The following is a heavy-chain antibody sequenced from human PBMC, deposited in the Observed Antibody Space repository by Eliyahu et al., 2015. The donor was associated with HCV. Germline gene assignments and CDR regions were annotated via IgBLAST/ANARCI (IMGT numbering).Heavy chain of an antibody. D-gene: IGHD3-16*02. CDR3: ARGGVYDYVWGSYRSGRGCRFDY. J-gene: IGHJ4*02. Sequence: EVQLVESGGDLVQPGGSXRLSCAASGFXFXSYXLNWVRQAPGKGLEWVSYISSSSSTIYYADSVKGRFTISRDNAKNSLYLQMNSLRAEDTAVYYCARGGVYDYVWGSYRSGRGCRFDYWGQGTLVTVSS. CDR2: ISSSSSTI. CDR1: GFXFXSYX. V-gene: IGHV3-48*01.